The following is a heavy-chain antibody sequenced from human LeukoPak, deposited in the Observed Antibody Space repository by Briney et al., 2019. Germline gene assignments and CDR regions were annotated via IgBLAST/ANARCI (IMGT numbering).Heavy chain of an antibody. J-gene: IGHJ4*02. CDR2: INPNSGGT. Sequence: ASLKVSCKASGYTFTGYCIHWVRQAPGQGLEWMGWINPNSGGTNYAQKFQGRVTMTRATSISTTYMELSRLRSDATAVYYCACGIAASDPDDYWGQGTLVTVSS. D-gene: IGHD6-13*01. CDR1: GYTFTGYC. V-gene: IGHV1-2*02. CDR3: ACGIAASDPDDY.